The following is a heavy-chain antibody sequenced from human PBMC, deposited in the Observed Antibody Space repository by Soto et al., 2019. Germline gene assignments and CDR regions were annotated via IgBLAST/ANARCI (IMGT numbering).Heavy chain of an antibody. J-gene: IGHJ6*03. V-gene: IGHV4-39*01. CDR3: ARSVGWNVYYYYYYMDV. CDR1: GGSISSSSYY. D-gene: IGHD1-1*01. CDR2: IYYSGST. Sequence: PSETLSLTCTVSGGSISSSSYYWGWIRQPPGKGLEWIGSIYYSGSTYYSPSLKSRVTISVDTSKNQFSLKLSSVTAADTAVYYCARSVGWNVYYYYYYMDVWGKGTTVTVSS.